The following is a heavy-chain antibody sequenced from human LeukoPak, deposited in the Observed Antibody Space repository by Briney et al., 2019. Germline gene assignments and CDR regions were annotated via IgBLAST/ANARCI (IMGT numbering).Heavy chain of an antibody. V-gene: IGHV4-38-2*02. CDR3: ARLPPLIDFWSGYSPQDAFDI. J-gene: IGHJ3*02. CDR1: GYSISNVYY. Sequence: PSETLSLTCTVSGYSISNVYYWGWIRQPPGKGLEWIGEINHSGSTNYNPSLKSRVTISVDTSKNQFSLKLSSVTAADTAVYYCARLPPLIDFWSGYSPQDAFDIWGQGTMVTVSS. D-gene: IGHD3-3*01. CDR2: INHSGST.